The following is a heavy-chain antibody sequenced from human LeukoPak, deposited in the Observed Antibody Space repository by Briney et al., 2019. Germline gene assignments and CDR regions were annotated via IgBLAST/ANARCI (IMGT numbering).Heavy chain of an antibody. V-gene: IGHV1-18*01. D-gene: IGHD3-22*01. CDR2: ISAYNGNT. CDR1: GYTFTSYG. Sequence: APVKVSCTASGYTFTSYGISWVRQAPGQGLEWMGWISAYNGNTNYAQKLQGRVTMTTDTSTSTAYMELRSLRSDDTAVYYCARDYYDSSGYYSDYWGQGTLVTVSS. J-gene: IGHJ4*02. CDR3: ARDYYDSSGYYSDY.